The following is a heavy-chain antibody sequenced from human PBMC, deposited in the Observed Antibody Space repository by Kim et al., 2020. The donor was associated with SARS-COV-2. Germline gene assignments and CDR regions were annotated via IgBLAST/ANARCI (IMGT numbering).Heavy chain of an antibody. V-gene: IGHV1-2*06. CDR2: INPNSGGT. J-gene: IGHJ4*02. CDR3: ARAHRGCSGGTCYSELAY. D-gene: IGHD2-15*01. Sequence: ASVKVSCKASGYTFTGYYMHWVRQAPGQGLEWMGRINPNSGGTKYAQKFQGRVTMTRDTSISTAYMELSRLRSDDTAVYYCARAHRGCSGGTCYSELAYWGQGDLVTVS. CDR1: GYTFTGYY.